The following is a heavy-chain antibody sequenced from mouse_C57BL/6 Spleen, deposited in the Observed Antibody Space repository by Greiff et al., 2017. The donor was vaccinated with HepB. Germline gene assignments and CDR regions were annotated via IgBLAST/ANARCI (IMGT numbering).Heavy chain of an antibody. J-gene: IGHJ2*01. CDR2: IYPGNSDT. CDR3: TRREAITTVVAPFDY. Sequence: VQLQQSGTVLARPGASVKMSCKTSGYTFTSYWMHWVKQRPGQGLEWIGAIYPGNSDTSYNQKFKGKAKVTAVTSASTAYMELSRLTNEDSAVYYCTRREAITTVVAPFDYWGQGTTRTVAS. V-gene: IGHV1-5*01. CDR1: GYTFTSYW. D-gene: IGHD1-1*01.